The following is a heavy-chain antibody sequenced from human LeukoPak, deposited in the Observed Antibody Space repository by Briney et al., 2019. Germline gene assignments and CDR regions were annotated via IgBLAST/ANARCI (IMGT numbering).Heavy chain of an antibody. Sequence: GGSLRLSCAASGFTFSSYAMHWVRQAPGKGLEYVSAISSNGGSTYYANSVKGRFTISRDNSKNTLYLQMNSLRAEDTAVYYCAESSGNYLYFDYWGQGTLVTVSS. J-gene: IGHJ4*02. CDR1: GFTFSSYA. D-gene: IGHD3-10*01. CDR3: AESSGNYLYFDY. CDR2: ISSNGGST. V-gene: IGHV3-64*01.